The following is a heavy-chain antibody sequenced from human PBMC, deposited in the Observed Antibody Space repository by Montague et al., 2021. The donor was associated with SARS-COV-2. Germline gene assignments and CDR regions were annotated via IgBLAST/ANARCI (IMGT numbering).Heavy chain of an antibody. D-gene: IGHD3-3*01. J-gene: IGHJ6*03. CDR2: ISSSGSTI. V-gene: IGHV3-11*01. Sequence: YRRLSCAASGFPFSDYYMSWIRQAPGKGLEWVSYISSSGSTIYYADSVKGRFTISRDNAKNSLYLQMNSLRAEDTAVYYCARVPLRYDFWNGSSHYYYYCMDVWGKGTTVTVSS. CDR3: ARVPLRYDFWNGSSHYYYYCMDV. CDR1: GFPFSDYY.